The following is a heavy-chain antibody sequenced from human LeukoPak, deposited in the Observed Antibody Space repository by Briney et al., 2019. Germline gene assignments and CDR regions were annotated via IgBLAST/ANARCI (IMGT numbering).Heavy chain of an antibody. D-gene: IGHD2-15*01. CDR2: IIPILGIA. Sequence: SVKVSCKASGGTFSSYAISWVRQAPGQGLEWMGRIIPILGIANYAQKFQGRVTITADKSTSTACMELSSLRSEDTAVYYCARAPGSDGGGSDQLWYYYYGMDVWGQGTTVTVSS. V-gene: IGHV1-69*04. J-gene: IGHJ6*02. CDR1: GGTFSSYA. CDR3: ARAPGSDGGGSDQLWYYYYGMDV.